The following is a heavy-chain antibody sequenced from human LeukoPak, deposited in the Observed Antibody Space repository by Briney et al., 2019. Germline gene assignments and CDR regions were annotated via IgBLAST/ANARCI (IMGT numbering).Heavy chain of an antibody. Sequence: SETLSLTCGVSGGSITSTNWWSWVRQPPGEGLEWIGEVSLSGLTNYNPSLSSRIIMALDTSKNHLSLHLTSVTAADTAVYYCSRENGAFSPFGYWGQGYLVTVLS. V-gene: IGHV4-4*02. D-gene: IGHD2-8*01. CDR1: GGSITSTNW. J-gene: IGHJ4*02. CDR2: VSLSGLT. CDR3: SRENGAFSPFGY.